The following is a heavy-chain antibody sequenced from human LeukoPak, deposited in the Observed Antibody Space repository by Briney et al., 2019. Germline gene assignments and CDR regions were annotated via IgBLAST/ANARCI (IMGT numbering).Heavy chain of an antibody. CDR1: GGSISSYY. V-gene: IGHV4-59*12. CDR3: ARAAGYCSSTSCYKEQDY. CDR2: IYYSGST. Sequence: SETLSLTCTVSGGSISSYYWSWIRQPPGKGLEWIGYIYYSGSTNYNPSLKSRVTISVDTSKNQFSLKLSSVTAADTAVYYCARAAGYCSSTSCYKEQDYWGQGTLVTASS. D-gene: IGHD2-2*02. J-gene: IGHJ4*02.